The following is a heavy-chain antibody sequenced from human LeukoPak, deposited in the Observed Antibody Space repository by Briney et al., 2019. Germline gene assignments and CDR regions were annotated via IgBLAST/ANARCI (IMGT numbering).Heavy chain of an antibody. J-gene: IGHJ4*02. CDR1: GFTFSSYG. CDR3: AKDRAYYDILTGYYDY. D-gene: IGHD3-9*01. CDR2: IWYDGSNK. V-gene: IGHV3-33*06. Sequence: PGRSLRLSCAASGFTFSSYGMHWVRQAPGKGLEWVAVIWYDGSNKYYADSVKGRFTISRDNSKNTLYLQMNSLRAEDTAVYYCAKDRAYYDILTGYYDYWGQGTLVTVSS.